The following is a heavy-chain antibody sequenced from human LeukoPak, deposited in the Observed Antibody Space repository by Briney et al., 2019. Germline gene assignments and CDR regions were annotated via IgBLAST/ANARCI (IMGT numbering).Heavy chain of an antibody. D-gene: IGHD6-19*01. CDR2: IYYSGST. V-gene: IGHV4-59*08. CDR1: GGSISSYY. CDR3: ARRSGWYNWFDP. Sequence: SETLSLTCTVSGGSISSYYWSWIRQPPGKGLEWIGYIYYSGSTNYNSSLKSRVTISVDTSKNQFSLKLSSVTAADTAVYYCARRSGWYNWFDPWGQGTLVTVSS. J-gene: IGHJ5*02.